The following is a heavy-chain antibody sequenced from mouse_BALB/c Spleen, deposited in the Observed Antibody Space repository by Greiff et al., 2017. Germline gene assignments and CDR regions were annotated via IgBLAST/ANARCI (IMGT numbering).Heavy chain of an antibody. J-gene: IGHJ3*01. V-gene: IGHV1-55*01. D-gene: IGHD1-2*01. Sequence: VQLQQPGAELVRPGASVKLSCKASGYSFTSYWMNWVKQRPGQGLEWIGNIYPGSGSTNYDEKFKSKATLTVDTSSSTAYMQLSSLTSEDSAVYYCTRMITTAVWGQGTLVTVSA. CDR3: TRMITTAV. CDR1: GYSFTSYW. CDR2: IYPGSGST.